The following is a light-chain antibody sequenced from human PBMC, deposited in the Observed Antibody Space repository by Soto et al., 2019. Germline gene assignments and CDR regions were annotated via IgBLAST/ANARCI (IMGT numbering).Light chain of an antibody. V-gene: IGKV3D-15*01. Sequence: EILMTQSPLTLSVSPGEGATLSCRASQNINSNLAWYQQRPGQAPRVLIYGASSRASGIPDRFSGSGSGTDFTLTINRLVPDDCEVYYCQQYKDWPPLTFGGGTRVESK. CDR3: QQYKDWPPLT. J-gene: IGKJ4*01. CDR1: QNINSN. CDR2: GAS.